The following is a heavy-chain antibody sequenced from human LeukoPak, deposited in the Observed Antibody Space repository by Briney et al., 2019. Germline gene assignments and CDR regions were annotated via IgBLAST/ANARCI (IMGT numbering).Heavy chain of an antibody. V-gene: IGHV4-39*01. CDR1: GGSISSSSYY. CDR3: ARHFMTRKRWFGELKYPFDI. J-gene: IGHJ3*02. D-gene: IGHD3-10*01. Sequence: SETLSLTCTVSGGSISSSSYYWGWIRQPPGKGLEWIGSIYYSGSTYYNPSLKSRVTISVDTSKNQFSLKLSSVTAADTAVYYCARHFMTRKRWFGELKYPFDIWGQGTMVTVSS. CDR2: IYYSGST.